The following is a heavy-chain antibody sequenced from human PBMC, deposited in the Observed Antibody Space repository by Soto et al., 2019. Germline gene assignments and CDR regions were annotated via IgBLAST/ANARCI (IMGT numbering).Heavy chain of an antibody. D-gene: IGHD3-10*01. V-gene: IGHV3-66*01. CDR2: IYSGGST. CDR3: ARALVRGLMDV. CDR1: GFTVSDNY. J-gene: IGHJ6*02. Sequence: EVQLVESGGGLVQPGGSLRLSCTASGFTVSDNYMSWVRQAAGKGLEWVSVIYSGGSTYYADSVEGRFTISRDNSKNMLYLQMNSLSAEDTAVYYCARALVRGLMDVWGQGTTVTVSS.